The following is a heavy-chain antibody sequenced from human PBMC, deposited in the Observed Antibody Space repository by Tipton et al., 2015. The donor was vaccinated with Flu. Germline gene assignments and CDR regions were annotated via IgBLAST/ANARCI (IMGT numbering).Heavy chain of an antibody. CDR2: IGHSGTT. CDR1: DGSITSRAYH. V-gene: IGHV4-30-4*08. CDR3: ARRDYSSYVSDPKNWFDP. Sequence: TLSLTCTVSDGSITSRAYHWSWVRQLPEKGLEWIGYIGHSGTTYYNPSLKSRVTITVDTSKNQFSLRLTSTTAADTALYYCARRDYSSYVSDPKNWFDPWGQGTLVTVSS. J-gene: IGHJ5*02. D-gene: IGHD4-11*01.